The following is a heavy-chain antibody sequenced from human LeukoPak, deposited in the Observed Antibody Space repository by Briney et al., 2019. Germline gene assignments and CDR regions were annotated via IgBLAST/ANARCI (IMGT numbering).Heavy chain of an antibody. J-gene: IGHJ5*02. CDR2: INHSGST. D-gene: IGHD3-10*01. CDR1: GGSFSGYY. CDR3: ARHRALYYYGSGSYSWFDP. Sequence: SETLSLTCAVYGGSFSGYYWSWIRQPPGKGLEWIGEINHSGSTNYNPSLKSRVTISVDTSKNQFSLKLSSVTAADTAVYYCARHRALYYYGSGSYSWFDPWGQGTLVTVSS. V-gene: IGHV4-34*01.